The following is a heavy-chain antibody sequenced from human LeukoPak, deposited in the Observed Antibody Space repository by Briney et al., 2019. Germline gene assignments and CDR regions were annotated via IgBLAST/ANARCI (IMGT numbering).Heavy chain of an antibody. V-gene: IGHV3-23*01. CDR1: GFTFNSYA. J-gene: IGHJ4*02. CDR2: IRGSGGGT. CDR3: AKDLGRYRNNYFDY. Sequence: GESLRLSCAASGFTFNSYAMSWVRQAPEKGLEWVATIRGSGGGTYYADSVKGRFTISRDDSKNTLYLQMNSLRAEDTAVYYCAKDLGRYRNNYFDYWGQGTLVTVSS. D-gene: IGHD1-26*01.